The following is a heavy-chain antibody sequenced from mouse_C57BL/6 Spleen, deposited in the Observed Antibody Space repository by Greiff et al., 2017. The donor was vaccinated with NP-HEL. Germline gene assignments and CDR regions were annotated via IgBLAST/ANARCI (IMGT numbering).Heavy chain of an antibody. CDR3: AYGYAWFAY. CDR1: GYAFSSSW. D-gene: IGHD2-2*01. CDR2: IYPGDGDT. J-gene: IGHJ3*01. Sequence: QVQLQQSGPELVKPGASVKISCKASGYAFSSSWMNWVKQRPGKGLEWIGRIYPGDGDTNYNGKFKGKATLTADKSSSTAYMQLSSLTSEDSAVYFCAYGYAWFAYWGQGTLVTVSA. V-gene: IGHV1-82*01.